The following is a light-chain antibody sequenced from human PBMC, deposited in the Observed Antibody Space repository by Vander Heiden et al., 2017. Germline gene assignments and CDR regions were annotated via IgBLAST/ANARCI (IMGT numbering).Light chain of an antibody. CDR3: QQDDSTPLT. CDR2: WAS. V-gene: IGKV4-1*01. CDR1: KNY. J-gene: IGKJ4*01. Sequence: DIVMTQSPASLAVSLGERATINNKNYLAWYQQKPGQPPKLLIYWASTRESGVPDRFSGSGSGTDFTLTISSLQAEDVAVYYCQQDDSTPLTFGGGTKVEIK.